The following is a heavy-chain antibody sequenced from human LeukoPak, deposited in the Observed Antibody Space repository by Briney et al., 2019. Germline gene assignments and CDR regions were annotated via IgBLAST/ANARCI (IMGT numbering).Heavy chain of an antibody. V-gene: IGHV3-74*01. CDR2: INTDGSNT. J-gene: IGHJ4*02. D-gene: IGHD6-13*01. Sequence: GGSLRLSCAVSKFTFNNYWIHWVRQAPGKGLVWVSRINTDGSNTNYADSVRGRFTISRDNSKNTLYLLMNSLRTEDTAVYYCARDRYSSSSFGLVCDYWGQGTLVTVSS. CDR3: ARDRYSSSSFGLVCDY. CDR1: KFTFNNYW.